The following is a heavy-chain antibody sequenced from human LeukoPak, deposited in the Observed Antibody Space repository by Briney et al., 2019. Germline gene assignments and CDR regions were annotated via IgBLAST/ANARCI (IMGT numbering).Heavy chain of an antibody. CDR2: IYPGDSDT. J-gene: IGHJ6*02. Sequence: GESLKISCKGSGYSFTSYWIGWVRQMPGKGLEWMGIIYPGDSDTRYSPSFQGQVTILADKSISTAYLQWSSLKASDTAMYYCARRLYGSGSHQYGMDVWGQGTTVTVSS. CDR1: GYSFTSYW. D-gene: IGHD3-10*01. V-gene: IGHV5-51*01. CDR3: ARRLYGSGSHQYGMDV.